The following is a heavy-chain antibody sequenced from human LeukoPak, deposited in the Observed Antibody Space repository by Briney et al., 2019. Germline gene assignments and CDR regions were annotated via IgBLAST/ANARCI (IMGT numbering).Heavy chain of an antibody. D-gene: IGHD3-22*01. J-gene: IGHJ3*02. CDR1: GGSSSDTTYY. CDR2: IYFSET. CDR3: ASPSKLVISRGGFDI. V-gene: IGHV4-39*01. Sequence: SETLSLTCTVSGGSSSDTTYYWAWIRQPPGKGLEWIGSIYFSETKYNPSLKSRITISGDTSKNQFSLKLSSVTAAGTAVYYCASPSKLVISRGGFDIWGQGTMVTVSA.